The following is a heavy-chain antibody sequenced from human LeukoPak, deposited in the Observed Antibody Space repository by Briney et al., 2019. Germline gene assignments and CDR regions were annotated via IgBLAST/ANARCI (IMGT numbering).Heavy chain of an antibody. CDR2: IRYDGSNK. CDR1: GFTFSSYG. CDR3: AKESVVAATSPYYFDY. J-gene: IGHJ4*02. D-gene: IGHD2-15*01. Sequence: GGSLRLSCAASGFTFSSYGMQWVRQAPGKGLEWVAFIRYDGSNKDYADSVKGRFTISRDNSKNTLYLQMNSLRSEDSAVYYCAKESVVAATSPYYFDYWGQGTLVTVSS. V-gene: IGHV3-30*02.